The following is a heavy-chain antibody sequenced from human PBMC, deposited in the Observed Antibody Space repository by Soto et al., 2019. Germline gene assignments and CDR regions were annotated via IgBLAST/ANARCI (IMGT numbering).Heavy chain of an antibody. J-gene: IGHJ4*02. CDR2: ISAYNGNT. Sequence: ASVKVSCKASGYTFTSYGISWVRQAPGQGLEWMGWISAYNGNTNYAQKLQGRVTMTTDTSTSTAYMELRSLRSDDTAVYYWARDRTDYYDSSGLDYWGQGTLVTVSS. CDR1: GYTFTSYG. V-gene: IGHV1-18*01. D-gene: IGHD3-22*01. CDR3: ARDRTDYYDSSGLDY.